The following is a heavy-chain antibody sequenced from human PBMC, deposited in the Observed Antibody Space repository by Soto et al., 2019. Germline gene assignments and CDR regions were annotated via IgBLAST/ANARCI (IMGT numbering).Heavy chain of an antibody. D-gene: IGHD6-13*01. Sequence: PGGSLRLSCAASGFTFSSYAMSWVRQAPGKGLEWVSAISGSGGSTYYADSVKGRFTISRDNSKNTLYLQMNSLRAEGTAVYYCAKASIAAAGYPDYYYGMDVWGQGTTVTVSS. CDR1: GFTFSSYA. J-gene: IGHJ6*02. CDR2: ISGSGGST. V-gene: IGHV3-23*01. CDR3: AKASIAAAGYPDYYYGMDV.